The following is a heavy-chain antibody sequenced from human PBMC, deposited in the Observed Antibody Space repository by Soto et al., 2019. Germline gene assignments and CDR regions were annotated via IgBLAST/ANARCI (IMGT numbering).Heavy chain of an antibody. D-gene: IGHD6-6*01. CDR3: AREGRSIAARPQAFDI. V-gene: IGHV3-33*01. CDR2: IWYDGSNK. CDR1: GFTFSSYG. Sequence: GGSLRLSCAASGFTFSSYGMHWVRQAPGKGLEWVAVIWYDGSNKYYADSVKGRFTISRDNSKNTLYLQMNSLRAEDTAVYYCAREGRSIAARPQAFDIWGQGTMVTGS. J-gene: IGHJ3*02.